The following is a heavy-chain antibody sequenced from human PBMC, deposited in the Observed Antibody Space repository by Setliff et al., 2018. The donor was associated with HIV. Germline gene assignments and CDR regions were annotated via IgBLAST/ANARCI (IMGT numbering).Heavy chain of an antibody. D-gene: IGHD1-26*01. Sequence: SETLSLTCSVSGGSIGFSSYYWGWIRQPPGKGLEWIGSVYYSGSTYYNPSLKSRVTISVDTSKNQFSLKLSSMTAADTAVYYCARGARLLAAYSDRWDYFYMAVWGKGTTVTVSS. CDR3: ARGARLLAAYSDRWDYFYMAV. CDR1: GGSIGFSSYY. J-gene: IGHJ6*03. V-gene: IGHV4-39*01. CDR2: VYYSGST.